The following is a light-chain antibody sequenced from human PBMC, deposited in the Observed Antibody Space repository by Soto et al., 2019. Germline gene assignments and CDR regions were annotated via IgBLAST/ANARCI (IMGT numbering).Light chain of an antibody. CDR2: DAS. V-gene: IGKV3-20*01. J-gene: IGKJ2*01. CDR1: RSLRNNY. Sequence: DIGVTQSPGTLSLSPGERATLSCRASRSLRNNYIAWYHQKLGPAPRLLIDDASIRATGFPDRFSGSGSGAELTLPISSREPVDFVLYHCQQYGDSPRTFGQGTLLAIK. CDR3: QQYGDSPRT.